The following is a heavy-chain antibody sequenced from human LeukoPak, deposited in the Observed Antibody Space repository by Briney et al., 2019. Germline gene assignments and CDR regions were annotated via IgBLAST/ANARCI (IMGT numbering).Heavy chain of an antibody. CDR2: IHHSGGT. Sequence: SETLSLTCRVYDGSFTDYNWSWIRQSPGKGLQWIAEIHHSGGTNYSPTLKSRVILSVDTSKNQVSLNLRSVTAADTAVYYCVRNGYDSSGYYFWSDYRGQGTLVTVSS. J-gene: IGHJ4*02. CDR1: DGSFTDYN. D-gene: IGHD3-22*01. V-gene: IGHV4-34*01. CDR3: VRNGYDSSGYYFWSDY.